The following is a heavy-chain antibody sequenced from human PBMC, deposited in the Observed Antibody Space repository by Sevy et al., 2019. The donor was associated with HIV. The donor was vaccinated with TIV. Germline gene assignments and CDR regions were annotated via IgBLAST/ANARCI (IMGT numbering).Heavy chain of an antibody. D-gene: IGHD3-3*01. CDR3: TTKKDFWSGYFYFDY. Sequence: GGSLRLSCAASGFTFSKAWMNWVRHAPGKGLEWVGRIKSKTDGGTTDYAASVKGRFTISRDDSKNTLYLQMNSLKTDDTAVYYCTTKKDFWSGYFYFDYWGQGTLVTVSS. CDR2: IKSKTDGGTT. J-gene: IGHJ4*02. V-gene: IGHV3-15*05. CDR1: GFTFSKAW.